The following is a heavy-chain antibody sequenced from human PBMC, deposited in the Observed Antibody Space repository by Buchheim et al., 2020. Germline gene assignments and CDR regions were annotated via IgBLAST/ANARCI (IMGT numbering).Heavy chain of an antibody. CDR1: GFTFSSYA. Sequence: EVQLVESGGDLVQPGGSLRLSCAASGFTFSSYAMTWVRQAPGKGLEWVSRLTSSGLDTDYADSVKGRFTISRDNSKNKVYLQMNSLRADDTAVYYCAKDGAFFGLTTRRSVGYYGMDVWGQGTT. J-gene: IGHJ6*02. V-gene: IGHV3-23*04. CDR2: LTSSGLDT. D-gene: IGHD3-10*01. CDR3: AKDGAFFGLTTRRSVGYYGMDV.